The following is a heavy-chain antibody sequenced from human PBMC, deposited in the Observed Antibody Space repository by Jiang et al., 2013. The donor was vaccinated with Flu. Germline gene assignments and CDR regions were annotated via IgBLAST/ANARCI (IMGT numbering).Heavy chain of an antibody. J-gene: IGHJ4*02. Sequence: SGAEVKSLGLSEVSCKASGYTFTRFGMHWVRHAPGQRLEWMGWINTGNGNTKYSQKFQGRVTISRDTSASTAYMELSSLRSEDTAVYYCACERGPREYSSWDYWGQGTLVTVSS. CDR3: ACERGPREYSSWDY. CDR2: INTGNGNT. CDR1: GYTFTRFG. V-gene: IGHV1-3*04. D-gene: IGHD6-6*01.